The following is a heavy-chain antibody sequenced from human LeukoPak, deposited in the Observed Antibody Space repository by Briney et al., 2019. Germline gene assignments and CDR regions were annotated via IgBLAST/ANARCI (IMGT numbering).Heavy chain of an antibody. CDR2: IWYDGSNE. D-gene: IGHD2-15*01. J-gene: IGHJ6*02. V-gene: IGHV3-33*01. CDR3: ARDIASTRMDV. Sequence: PGGSLRLSCVASGFTFRSHGMHWVRQAPGKGPEWVAVIWYDGSNEYFADSVKGRFTISRDNSKNILYLQMNSLRAEGTAVYYCARDIASTRMDVWGQGTTVSVSS. CDR1: GFTFRSHG.